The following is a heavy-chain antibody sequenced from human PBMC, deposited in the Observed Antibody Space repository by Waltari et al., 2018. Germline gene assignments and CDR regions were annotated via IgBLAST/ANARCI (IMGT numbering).Heavy chain of an antibody. CDR3: ATSGPYDSSGYPFDY. J-gene: IGHJ4*02. CDR1: GGSFSGYY. CDR2: INHSGST. V-gene: IGHV4-34*01. Sequence: QVQLQQWGAGLLKPSETLSLTCAVYGGSFSGYYWSWIRQPPGKGLEWIGEINHSGSTNYNPSLKSRGTISVDTSKNQFSLKLSSVTAADTAVYYCATSGPYDSSGYPFDYWGQGTLVTVSS. D-gene: IGHD3-22*01.